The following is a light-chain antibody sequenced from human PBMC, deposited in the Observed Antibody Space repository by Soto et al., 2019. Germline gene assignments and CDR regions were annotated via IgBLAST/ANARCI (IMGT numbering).Light chain of an antibody. CDR3: SSYTSSSTRV. CDR2: DVS. CDR1: SSDVGGYNY. Sequence: QSALTQPASVSGTPGQSITISCTGTSSDVGGYNYDSWYQQHPGKAPKLMIYDVSNRPSGVSNRFSGSKSGNTASLTISGLQAEDETDYYSSSYTSSSTRVFGTGTKVTVL. J-gene: IGLJ1*01. V-gene: IGLV2-14*01.